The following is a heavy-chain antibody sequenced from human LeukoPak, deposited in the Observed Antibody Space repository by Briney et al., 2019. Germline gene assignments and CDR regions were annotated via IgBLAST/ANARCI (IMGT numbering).Heavy chain of an antibody. D-gene: IGHD3-22*01. CDR1: GFTVSSTY. Sequence: GGSLRLSCLASGFTVSSTYMSWVRQAPGKGLEWVSDINGSGGSTYYTDSVKGRFTISRDNSKNTLYLQMNSLTAEDTAVYYCAKRHYYDSSGVDYWGQGTLVTVSS. V-gene: IGHV3-66*02. CDR2: INGSGGST. J-gene: IGHJ4*02. CDR3: AKRHYYDSSGVDY.